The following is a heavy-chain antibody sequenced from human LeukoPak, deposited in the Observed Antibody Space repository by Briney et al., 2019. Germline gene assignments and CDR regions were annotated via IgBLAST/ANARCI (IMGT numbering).Heavy chain of an antibody. J-gene: IGHJ3*01. CDR2: ISGSTGVT. CDR3: AKHDSGSHAALDV. D-gene: IGHD1-26*01. V-gene: IGHV3-23*01. CDR1: GFTFSSFA. Sequence: PGGSLRLSCAPSGFTFSSFAMSWVRQAPGKGLEWVSVISGSTGVTYYADSVKGRFTISRDNSKNTLYLHMNSLTVEDTAVYHCAKHDSGSHAALDVWGQGTMVTVSS.